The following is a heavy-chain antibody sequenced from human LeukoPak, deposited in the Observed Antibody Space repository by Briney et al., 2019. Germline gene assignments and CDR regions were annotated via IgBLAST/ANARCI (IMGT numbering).Heavy chain of an antibody. CDR2: INPSGDST. CDR1: GYTFISYY. J-gene: IGHJ4*02. V-gene: IGHV1-46*01. Sequence: ASVKVSCKASGYTFISYYMHWVRQAPGQGLEWMGIINPSGDSTSYAQKFQGRVTMTRDMSTSTVYMELSSLRSEDTAVYYCARGRYSSGWYDYWGQGTLVTVSS. D-gene: IGHD6-19*01. CDR3: ARGRYSSGWYDY.